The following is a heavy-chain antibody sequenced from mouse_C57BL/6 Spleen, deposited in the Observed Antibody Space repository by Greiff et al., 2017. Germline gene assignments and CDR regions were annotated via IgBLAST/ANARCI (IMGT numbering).Heavy chain of an antibody. Sequence: QVHVKQPGAELVKPGASVKLSCKASGYTFTSYWMHWVKQRPGQGLEWIGMIHPNSGSTNYNEKFKSKATLTVDKSSSTAYMQLSSLTSEDSAVYYCARDYDYDSDYWGQGTTLTVSS. D-gene: IGHD2-4*01. CDR3: ARDYDYDSDY. J-gene: IGHJ2*01. CDR2: IHPNSGST. V-gene: IGHV1-64*01. CDR1: GYTFTSYW.